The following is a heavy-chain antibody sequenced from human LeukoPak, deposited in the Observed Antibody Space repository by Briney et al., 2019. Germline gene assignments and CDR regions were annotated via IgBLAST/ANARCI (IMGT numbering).Heavy chain of an antibody. V-gene: IGHV4-38-2*01. J-gene: IGHJ4*02. CDR2: IYHSGST. CDR3: ASRDF. Sequence: PSETLSLTCAVSGYSISSGYYWGWIRQPPGKGLEWIGSIYHSGSTYYNPSLKSRVTISVDTPKNQFSLKLSSVTAADTAVYYCASRDFWGQGTLVTVSS. CDR1: GYSISSGYY.